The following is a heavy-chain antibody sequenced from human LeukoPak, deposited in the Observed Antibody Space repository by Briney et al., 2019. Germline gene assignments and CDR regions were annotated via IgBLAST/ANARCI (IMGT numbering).Heavy chain of an antibody. CDR3: ARDPPRTSGFVFDH. Sequence: GASVKVSCKASGGTFSSYAISWVRQAPGQGLEWMGRIIPILGIANYAQKFQGRVTITADKSTSTAYMELSSLRSEDTAVYYCARDPPRTSGFVFDHWGQGTLVTVSS. J-gene: IGHJ4*02. V-gene: IGHV1-69*04. CDR1: GGTFSSYA. D-gene: IGHD3-22*01. CDR2: IIPILGIA.